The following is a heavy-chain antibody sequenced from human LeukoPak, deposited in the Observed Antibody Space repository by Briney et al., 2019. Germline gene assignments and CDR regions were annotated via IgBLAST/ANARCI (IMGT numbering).Heavy chain of an antibody. D-gene: IGHD3-22*01. CDR1: GFTFSSYS. J-gene: IGHJ3*01. CDR2: ISSSSSYI. V-gene: IGHV3-21*01. CDR3: ARESSVTTSHSALNV. Sequence: PGGSLRLSCAASGFTFSSYSMNWVRQAPGKGLEWVSSISSSSSYIYYADSVKGRFTISRDNAKNSLYLQMNSLRAEDTAVYYCARESSVTTSHSALNVWGQGALVTVSS.